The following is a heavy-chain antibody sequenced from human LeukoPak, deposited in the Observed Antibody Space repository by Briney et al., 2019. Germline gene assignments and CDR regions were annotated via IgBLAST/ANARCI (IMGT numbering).Heavy chain of an antibody. CDR2: IYYSGTT. V-gene: IGHV4-59*08. D-gene: IGHD2-21*02. J-gene: IGHJ4*02. CDR3: ARHHCGGGDCYPTYYFDY. Sequence: SETLSLTCSVSGGSIGSSYWSWIRQPPGKGLEWIGYIYYSGTTNYNPSLKSRVTISVDTSKNLFSLKLNSVTAADTAVYYCARHHCGGGDCYPTYYFDYWGQGTLVTVSS. CDR1: GGSIGSSY.